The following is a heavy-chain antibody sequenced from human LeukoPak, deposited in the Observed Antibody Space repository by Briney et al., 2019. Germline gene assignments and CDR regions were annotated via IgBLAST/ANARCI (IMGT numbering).Heavy chain of an antibody. CDR1: GGSISSSSYY. V-gene: IGHV4-39*01. CDR3: ARQYYYDSSGYYPSFDY. Sequence: SETLSLTCTVSGGSISSSSYYWGWIRQPPGKGLEWIGSIYYSGSTYYNPSLKSRVTISVDTSKNQFSLKLSSVTAADTAVHYCARQYYYDSSGYYPSFDYWGQGTLVTVSS. CDR2: IYYSGST. D-gene: IGHD3-22*01. J-gene: IGHJ4*02.